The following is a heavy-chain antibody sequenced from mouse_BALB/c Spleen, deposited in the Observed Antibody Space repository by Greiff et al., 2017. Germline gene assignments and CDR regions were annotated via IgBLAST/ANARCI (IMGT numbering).Heavy chain of an antibody. J-gene: IGHJ3*01. V-gene: IGHV5-4*02. Sequence: EVKMVESGGGLVKPGGSLKLSCAASGFTFSDYYMYWVRQTPEKRLEWVATISDGGSYTYYPDSVKGRFTISRDNAKNNLYLQMSNLKSEDTAMYYCAREGVRAWFAYWGQGTLVTVSA. CDR2: ISDGGSYT. D-gene: IGHD2-14*01. CDR3: AREGVRAWFAY. CDR1: GFTFSDYY.